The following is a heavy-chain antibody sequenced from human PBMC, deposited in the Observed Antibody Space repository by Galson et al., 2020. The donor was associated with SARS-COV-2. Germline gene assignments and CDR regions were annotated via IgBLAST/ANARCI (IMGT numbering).Heavy chain of an antibody. D-gene: IGHD5-18*01. J-gene: IGHJ6*02. CDR3: ARGKKRYTYPYDYYYALDV. CDR1: GYTFNDNY. CDR2: INPNTGAT. Sequence: GESLKISCKASGYTFNDNYIHWVRQAPGQGLEWMGRINPNTGATKYLQRFQDWVNMTMDMSTTTAYMEVRSLRSDDTAVYFCARGKKRYTYPYDYYYALDVWGQGTTVTVSS. V-gene: IGHV1-2*04.